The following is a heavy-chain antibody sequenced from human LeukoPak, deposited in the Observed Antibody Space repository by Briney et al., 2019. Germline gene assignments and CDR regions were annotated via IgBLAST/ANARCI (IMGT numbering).Heavy chain of an antibody. D-gene: IGHD4-11*01. CDR1: GYTFTGYY. Sequence: ASVKVSCKASGYTFTGYYMHWVRQAPGQGLEWMGWINPNSGGTNYAQKFQGRVTMTRDTSISTAYMELSRLRSDDTAVYYCAGGIYSNYEGFDYWGQGTLVTVSS. V-gene: IGHV1-2*02. CDR3: AGGIYSNYEGFDY. J-gene: IGHJ4*02. CDR2: INPNSGGT.